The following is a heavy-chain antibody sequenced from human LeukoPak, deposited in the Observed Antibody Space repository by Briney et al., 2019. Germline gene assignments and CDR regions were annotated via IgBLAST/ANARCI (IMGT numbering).Heavy chain of an antibody. Sequence: GGSLRLSCAASGFTFSSYAMSWVRQAPWKGLEWGSAISGSGGSTYYADSVKGRFTISRDNSKNTLYLQMNSLRAEDTAVYYCAKMSITIFGVVTDAFDIWGQGTMVTVSS. V-gene: IGHV3-23*01. D-gene: IGHD3-3*01. J-gene: IGHJ3*02. CDR2: ISGSGGST. CDR3: AKMSITIFGVVTDAFDI. CDR1: GFTFSSYA.